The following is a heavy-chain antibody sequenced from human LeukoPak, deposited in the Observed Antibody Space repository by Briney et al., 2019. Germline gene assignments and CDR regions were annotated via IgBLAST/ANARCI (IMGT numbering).Heavy chain of an antibody. CDR2: INPNSGGT. J-gene: IGHJ5*02. D-gene: IGHD2-15*01. V-gene: IGHV1-2*02. CDR1: GYTFTGYY. CDR3: ARMGVGAPDWFDP. Sequence: ASVKVSCKASGYTFTGYYMQWVRQAPGQGLEWMGWINPNSGGTNYAQKFQGRVTMTRDTSISTAYMELRRLRSDDTAVYYCARMGVGAPDWFDPWGQGDLVTVSS.